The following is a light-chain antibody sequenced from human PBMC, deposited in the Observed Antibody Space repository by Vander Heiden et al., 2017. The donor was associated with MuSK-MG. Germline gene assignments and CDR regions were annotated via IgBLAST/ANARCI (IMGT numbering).Light chain of an antibody. CDR2: GAS. V-gene: IGKV3-15*01. J-gene: IGKJ2*01. CDR1: QSVSSN. CDR3: QQYNNWPTYT. Sequence: DILMTQSPASLTASAGERAPLPCRASQSVSSNLAWYQQRPGQAPRLLIYGASTRATGTPARFSGSGSGTEFILTISSLQSEDFAVYYCQQYNNWPTYTFGQGTKLEIK.